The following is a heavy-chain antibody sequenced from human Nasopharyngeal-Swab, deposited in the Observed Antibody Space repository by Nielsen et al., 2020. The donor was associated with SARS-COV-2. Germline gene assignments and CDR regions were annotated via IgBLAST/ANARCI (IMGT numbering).Heavy chain of an antibody. Sequence: WMRRTPGKRLVGVSRINSDGSSTSYADSVKGRFTISRDNAKNTLYLQMNSLRAEDTAVYYCASVNEDSSGYPYYYYGMDVWGQGTTVTVSS. CDR2: INSDGSST. J-gene: IGHJ6*02. CDR3: ASVNEDSSGYPYYYYGMDV. V-gene: IGHV3-74*01. D-gene: IGHD3-22*01.